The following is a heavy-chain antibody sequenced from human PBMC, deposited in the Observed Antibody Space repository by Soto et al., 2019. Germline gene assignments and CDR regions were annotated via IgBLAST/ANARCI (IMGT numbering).Heavy chain of an antibody. V-gene: IGHV4-59*08. D-gene: IGHD3-16*01. CDR2: IYYSWST. Sequence: SETLSLTCTVSGGSISSYYWSWIRQPPGKGLEGIGDIYYSWSTNYNPSLKSRVTISVDTSKNQFSLKLSSVTAADTAVYYCARLQYVFDYWGQGTLVTVSS. CDR3: ARLQYVFDY. J-gene: IGHJ4*02. CDR1: GGSISSYY.